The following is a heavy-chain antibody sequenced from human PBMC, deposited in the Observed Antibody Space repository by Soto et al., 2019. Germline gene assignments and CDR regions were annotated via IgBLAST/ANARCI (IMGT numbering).Heavy chain of an antibody. J-gene: IGHJ2*01. V-gene: IGHV1-69*12. D-gene: IGHD5-12*01. CDR3: ARGNHRWLQLWYFDL. Sequence: QVQLVQSGAEVKKPGSSVKVSCKASGGTISNYPISWVRQAPGQGLEWMGGIIPIFGTVNYAQKFQGRVTITAEESTSTAYMELSSLRSEDTAVYYCARGNHRWLQLWYFDLWGRGTLVTVSS. CDR1: GGTISNYP. CDR2: IIPIFGTV.